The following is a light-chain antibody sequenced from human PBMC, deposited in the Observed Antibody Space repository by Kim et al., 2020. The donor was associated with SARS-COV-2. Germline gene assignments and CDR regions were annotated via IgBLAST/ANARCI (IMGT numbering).Light chain of an antibody. CDR3: MQALQTPLT. CDR2: LGS. V-gene: IGKV2-28*01. Sequence: DIVMTQSPLSLPVTPGEPASISCRSSQSLLQSNGYNYLDWYLQKPGQSPQLLIYLGSNRASGVPDRFSGSGSGTDFTLKISRVEAEDVGVYYCMQALQTPLTFGQGTKVDIK. CDR1: QSLLQSNGYNY. J-gene: IGKJ2*01.